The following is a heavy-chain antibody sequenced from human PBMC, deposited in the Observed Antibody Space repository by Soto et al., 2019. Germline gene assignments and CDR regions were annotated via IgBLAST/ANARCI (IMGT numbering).Heavy chain of an antibody. J-gene: IGHJ4*02. Sequence: ASVKVSCKASGYTFTSYGISWVRQAPGQGLEWMGWISAYNGNTNYAQKLQGRVTMTTDTSTSTAYMELRSLRSDDTAVYYCARDVTMIVVVSGLGYWGQGTLVTVSS. CDR3: ARDVTMIVVVSGLGY. CDR1: GYTFTSYG. CDR2: ISAYNGNT. D-gene: IGHD3-22*01. V-gene: IGHV1-18*01.